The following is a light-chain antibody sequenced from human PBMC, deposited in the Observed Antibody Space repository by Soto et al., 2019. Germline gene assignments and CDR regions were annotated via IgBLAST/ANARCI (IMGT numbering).Light chain of an antibody. Sequence: QSALTQPASVSGSPGQSITISCTGTSSDVGGYRYVSWYQQHPGKVPKLMIYEVSLRPSGVSNRFSGSKSGNTASLTISGLQAEDEADYYCNSYTTSSTYWVFGGGTKLTVL. CDR2: EVS. V-gene: IGLV2-14*01. J-gene: IGLJ3*02. CDR3: NSYTTSSTYWV. CDR1: SSDVGGYRY.